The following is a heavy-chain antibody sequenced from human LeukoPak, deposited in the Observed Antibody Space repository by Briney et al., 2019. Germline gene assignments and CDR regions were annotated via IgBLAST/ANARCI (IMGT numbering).Heavy chain of an antibody. J-gene: IGHJ3*02. V-gene: IGHV3-23*01. CDR1: GFTFSSFA. D-gene: IGHD3-3*01. CDR2: ISGSGGST. CDR3: AKDRNFDFTVDAFDI. Sequence: GGSLRLSCAASGFTFSSFAMSWVRQDPGKGLEWVSAISGSGGSTYYADSVKGRFTISRDNSKNTLYLQMNSLRAEDTAVYYCAKDRNFDFTVDAFDIWGHGTMVTVSS.